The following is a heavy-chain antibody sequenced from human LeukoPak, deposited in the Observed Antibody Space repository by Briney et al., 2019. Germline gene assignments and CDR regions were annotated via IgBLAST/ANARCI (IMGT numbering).Heavy chain of an antibody. Sequence: AESLTLSCAVSGFTLSDYFMSWIRQPPGKELEWISYISSNSKYTKYADSVKGRFTISRDNAKKSLYLQMNSLRAEDTAVYYCARDNGNKYYFDYWGQGTLVTVSS. D-gene: IGHD2-8*01. V-gene: IGHV3-11*05. J-gene: IGHJ4*02. CDR1: GFTLSDYF. CDR2: ISSNSKYT. CDR3: ARDNGNKYYFDY.